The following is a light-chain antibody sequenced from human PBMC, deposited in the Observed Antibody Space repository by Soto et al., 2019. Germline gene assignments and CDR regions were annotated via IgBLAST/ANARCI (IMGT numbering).Light chain of an antibody. CDR3: QQYTNWPSWT. CDR2: GAS. J-gene: IGKJ1*01. CDR1: QSVGSF. V-gene: IGKV3-15*01. Sequence: ETVMTQSPATLSMSPGERATLSCRASQSVGSFLDWYQQKPGQAPRLLIYGASTRATGIPARFSGSGSGTEFALTISSLQSEDFAVYYCQQYTNWPSWTFGQGTKVE.